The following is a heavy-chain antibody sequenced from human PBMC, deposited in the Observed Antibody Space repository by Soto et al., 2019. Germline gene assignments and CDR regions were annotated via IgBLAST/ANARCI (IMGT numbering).Heavy chain of an antibody. V-gene: IGHV3-23*01. CDR1: GFTFSTYW. D-gene: IGHD6-19*01. Sequence: GGSLRLSCVASGFTFSTYWMHWVRQTPGEGLVWVSGIDGSGDSTYYADSVKGRFTISRDNSKNTLYLQMNSLRAEDTAVYYCAKGVPGIAVAGTGYFQHWGQGTQVTVSS. J-gene: IGHJ1*01. CDR2: IDGSGDST. CDR3: AKGVPGIAVAGTGYFQH.